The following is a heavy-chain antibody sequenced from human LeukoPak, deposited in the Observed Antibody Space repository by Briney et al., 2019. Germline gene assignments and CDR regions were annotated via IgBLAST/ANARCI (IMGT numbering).Heavy chain of an antibody. D-gene: IGHD6-19*01. J-gene: IGHJ4*02. CDR3: ARDRGVGSSGYNY. V-gene: IGHV4-59*01. CDR2: IYYSGST. Sequence: SETLSLTFTVSGGSISSYYWSWIRQPPGKGLEWIGYIYYSGSTNYNPSLKSRVTISVDTSKNQFSLKLSSVTAADTAVYYCARDRGVGSSGYNYWGQGTLVTVSS. CDR1: GGSISSYY.